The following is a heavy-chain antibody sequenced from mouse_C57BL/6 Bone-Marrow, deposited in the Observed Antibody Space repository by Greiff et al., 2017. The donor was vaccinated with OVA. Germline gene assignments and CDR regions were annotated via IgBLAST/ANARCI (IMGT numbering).Heavy chain of an antibody. J-gene: IGHJ3*01. V-gene: IGHV1-80*01. CDR3: ARRGSSKGFAY. Sequence: VKLMESGAELVKPGASVKISCKASGYAFSSYWMNWVKQRPGKGLEWIGQIYPGDGDTNYNGKFKGKATLTADKSSSTAYMQLSSLTSEDSAVYFCARRGSSKGFAYWGQGTLVTVSA. CDR1: GYAFSSYW. CDR2: IYPGDGDT.